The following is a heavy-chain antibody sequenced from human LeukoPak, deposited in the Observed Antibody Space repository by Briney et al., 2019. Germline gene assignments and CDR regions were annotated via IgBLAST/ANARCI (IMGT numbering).Heavy chain of an antibody. J-gene: IGHJ6*03. CDR3: ARRRSSLSGYYYMDV. Sequence: SSETLSLTCTVSGGSISSDYWSWMRQPPGKGLEWIGYIYYSGSTNYNPSLKSRVTISVDTSKNPFSLKLSSVTAADTAVYYCARRRSSLSGYYYMDVWGKGTTVTVSS. V-gene: IGHV4-59*08. CDR2: IYYSGST. D-gene: IGHD6-6*01. CDR1: GGSISSDY.